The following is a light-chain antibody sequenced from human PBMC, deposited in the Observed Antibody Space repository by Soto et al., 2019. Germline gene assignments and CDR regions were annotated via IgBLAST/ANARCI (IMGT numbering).Light chain of an antibody. CDR3: HQRSNWPPLT. Sequence: EIVLTQSPATLSLSPGERATLSCRASQSVSSSLAWYQQKPGQAPRLLIYDTSNRATGIPARFSGSGSGTDFTLTISSLEPEDFAVYYCHQRSNWPPLTFGGGTKVEIK. CDR2: DTS. CDR1: QSVSSS. V-gene: IGKV3-11*01. J-gene: IGKJ4*01.